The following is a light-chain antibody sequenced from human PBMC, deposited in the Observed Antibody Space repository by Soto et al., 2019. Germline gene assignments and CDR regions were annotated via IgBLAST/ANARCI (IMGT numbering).Light chain of an antibody. J-gene: IGLJ1*01. CDR1: SRDVGGYNY. CDR3: SSYAGSNNPNYV. Sequence: SVLTQPPPASGSPGQSVAISCTGTSRDVGGYNYVSWYQQHPGKAPKLMIYEVSKRPSGVPDRFSGSKSGNTASLTVSGLQAEDEADYYCSSYAGSNNPNYVFGTGTKVTVL. CDR2: EVS. V-gene: IGLV2-8*01.